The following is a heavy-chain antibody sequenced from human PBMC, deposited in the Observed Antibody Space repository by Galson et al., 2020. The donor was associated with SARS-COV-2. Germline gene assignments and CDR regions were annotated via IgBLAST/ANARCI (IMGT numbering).Heavy chain of an antibody. D-gene: IGHD6-13*01. V-gene: IGHV6-1*01. J-gene: IGHJ3*02. Sequence: SQTLSLTCAISGDSVSSNSAAWNWIRQSPSRGLEWLGRTYYRSQWSTDYAVSVKSRITINPDTSKNQFSLQLNSVTPEDTAIYYCAGRVAGAGSLHSWGQGTMVIVS. CDR1: GDSVSSNSAA. CDR2: TYYRSQWST. CDR3: AGRVAGAGSLHS.